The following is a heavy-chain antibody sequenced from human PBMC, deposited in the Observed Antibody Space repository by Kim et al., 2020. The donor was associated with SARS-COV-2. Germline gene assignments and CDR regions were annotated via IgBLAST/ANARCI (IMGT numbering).Heavy chain of an antibody. CDR3: AREGERAFDV. V-gene: IGHV3-33*01. Sequence: GGSLRLSCAASGFTFSSYVMHWVRQAPGKGLEWVARIWYDGGDKYYTDSVKGRFAISRDNSEHTLYLQMNSLRAEDTAVYYCAREGERAFDVWGQGTMVTVSS. CDR2: IWYDGGDK. J-gene: IGHJ3*01. CDR1: GFTFSSYV. D-gene: IGHD1-1*01.